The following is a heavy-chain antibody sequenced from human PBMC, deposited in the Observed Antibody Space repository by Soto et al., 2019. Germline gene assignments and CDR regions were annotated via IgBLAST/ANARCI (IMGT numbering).Heavy chain of an antibody. CDR3: ARDDCTSTSCFAED. J-gene: IGHJ4*02. D-gene: IGHD2-2*01. V-gene: IGHV3-66*01. CDR2: LYSSGST. CDR1: GFTVSGNY. Sequence: EVPLVESGGGLVQPGGSLRLSCAASGFTVSGNYMSWVRQAPGKGLEWVSILYSSGSTDYADSVKGRFTISVDNSKNTLHLQMNSLRVEDTAVYYCARDDCTSTSCFAEDWGQGTLVTVSS.